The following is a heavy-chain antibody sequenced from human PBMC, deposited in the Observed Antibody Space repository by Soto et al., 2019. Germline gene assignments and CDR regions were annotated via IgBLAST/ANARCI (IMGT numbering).Heavy chain of an antibody. CDR1: GFSLSTSGVG. CDR2: IYWDDDK. CDR3: AYSGVWVWRYGDGCFDY. Sequence: QITLKESGPTLVKPTQTLTLTCTFSGFSLSTSGVGVGWIRQPPGEALEWLALIYWDDDKRYCPSLKTRPTITKDTFKNQGVLTMNTMDPVDTALYYWAYSGVWVWRYGDGCFDYWGQGTLVTVSS. D-gene: IGHD3-16*01. J-gene: IGHJ4*02. V-gene: IGHV2-5*02.